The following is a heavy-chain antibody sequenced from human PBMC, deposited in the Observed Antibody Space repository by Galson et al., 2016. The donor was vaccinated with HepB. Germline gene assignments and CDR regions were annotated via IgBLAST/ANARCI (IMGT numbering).Heavy chain of an antibody. D-gene: IGHD3-10*01. CDR3: AKDHEYYGSGLGASDY. J-gene: IGHJ4*02. Sequence: SLRLSCAASGFTFSSYGMSWVRQAPGKGLEWVSSVSGSGGSTYNADSVKGRFSISRDNSKNTLYLQMISLRAEDTAIYYCAKDHEYYGSGLGASDYWGQGTLVAVSS. V-gene: IGHV3-23*01. CDR1: GFTFSSYG. CDR2: VSGSGGST.